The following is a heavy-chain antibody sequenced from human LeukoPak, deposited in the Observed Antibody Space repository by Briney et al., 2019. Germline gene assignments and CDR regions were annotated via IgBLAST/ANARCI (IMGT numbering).Heavy chain of an antibody. CDR1: GYTFTDYY. J-gene: IGHJ4*02. Sequence: VKISCKASGYTFTDYYIHCVQQAPGKGLEWMGRVDPEDTETIYAEKFQGRVTITADRSTDTAYMDLSTLRSEDTAVYYCAKGSRYIDWLKSYFDFWGQGTLVTVSS. CDR2: VDPEDTET. D-gene: IGHD3-9*01. CDR3: AKGSRYIDWLKSYFDF. V-gene: IGHV1-69-2*01.